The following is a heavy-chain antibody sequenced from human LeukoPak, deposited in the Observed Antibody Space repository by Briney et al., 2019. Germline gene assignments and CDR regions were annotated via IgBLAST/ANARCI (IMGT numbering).Heavy chain of an antibody. J-gene: IGHJ5*02. CDR3: ARDLGDIVVVPAAISLP. D-gene: IGHD2-2*01. Sequence: ASVKVSCKASGYTFTGYGISWVRQAPGQGLEWMGWISAYNGNTNYAQKFQGRVTMTTDTSTSTAYMELRSLRSDDAAVYYCARDLGDIVVVPAAISLPWGQGTLVTVSS. CDR2: ISAYNGNT. CDR1: GYTFTGYG. V-gene: IGHV1-18*01.